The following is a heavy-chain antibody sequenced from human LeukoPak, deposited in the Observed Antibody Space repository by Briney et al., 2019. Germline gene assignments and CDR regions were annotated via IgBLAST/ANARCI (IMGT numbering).Heavy chain of an antibody. Sequence: GGSLRLSCLASKFTFNNYPMTWVRQAPGKGLEWGSSISGSCDNLDYADSVKGRFTISRDNSEKTLYLQMNSLRGEDTAVYYCARDGYSGSYYRLYYFFMDVWGKGTTVTVSS. J-gene: IGHJ6*03. CDR2: ISGSCDNL. V-gene: IGHV3-23*01. D-gene: IGHD1-26*01. CDR1: KFTFNNYP. CDR3: ARDGYSGSYYRLYYFFMDV.